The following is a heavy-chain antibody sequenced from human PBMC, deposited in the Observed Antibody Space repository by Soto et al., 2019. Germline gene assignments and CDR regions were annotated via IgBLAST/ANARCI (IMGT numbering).Heavy chain of an antibody. CDR2: IKQDGSEK. D-gene: IGHD2-21*01. CDR1: GFTFSSYW. V-gene: IGHV3-7*01. J-gene: IGHJ5*02. Sequence: EVQLVESGGGLVQPGGSLRLSCAASGFTFSSYWMSWVCQAPGKGLEWVANIKQDGSEKNYVDSVKGRFTISRDNAKNSLYLQMNSLRADDTAVYYCASARHIGPWGQGTLVTVSS. CDR3: ASARHIGP.